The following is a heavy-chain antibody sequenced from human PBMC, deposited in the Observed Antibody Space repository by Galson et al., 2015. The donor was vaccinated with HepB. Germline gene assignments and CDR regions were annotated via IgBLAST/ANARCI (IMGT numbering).Heavy chain of an antibody. J-gene: IGHJ4*02. CDR2: INPSSGGT. CDR1: GYTFTGYY. CDR3: ARDNTGIGGD. D-gene: IGHD3-3*01. V-gene: IGHV1-2*02. Sequence: SVKVSCKASGYTFTGYYLHWVRQAPGQGLEWMGWINPSSGGTKFAQKFQGRVTMTRDTSISTAYMELSRLRSDDTALYYCARDNTGIGGDWGQGTLVTVSS.